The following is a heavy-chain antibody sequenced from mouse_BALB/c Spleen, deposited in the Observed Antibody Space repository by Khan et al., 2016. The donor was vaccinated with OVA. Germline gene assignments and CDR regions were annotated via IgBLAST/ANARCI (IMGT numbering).Heavy chain of an antibody. CDR3: TRDRIDY. J-gene: IGHJ2*01. V-gene: IGHV1-7*01. CDR2: INPTSGYT. Sequence: VQLQESGAELAKPGASVKMSCKASGYTFTTYWMHWVKQRPGQGLEWIGYINPTSGYTDYNEKFKDRATLSADRSSSTAYMQLSSLTSEDSAVYYCTRDRIDYWGQGTMLTVSS. CDR1: GYTFTTYW.